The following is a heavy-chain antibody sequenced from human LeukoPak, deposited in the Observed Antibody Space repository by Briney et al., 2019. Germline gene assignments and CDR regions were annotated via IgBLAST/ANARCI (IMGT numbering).Heavy chain of an antibody. CDR1: GGTFSSYA. D-gene: IGHD2-15*01. V-gene: IGHV7-4-1*02. CDR3: ARMYCSGGSCYGDDY. Sequence: ASVKVSCKASGGTFSSYAISWVRQAPGQGLEWMGWINTNTGNPTYAQGFTGRFVFSLDTSVSTAYLQISSLKAEDTAVYYCARMYCSGGSCYGDDYWGQGTLVTVSS. J-gene: IGHJ4*02. CDR2: INTNTGNP.